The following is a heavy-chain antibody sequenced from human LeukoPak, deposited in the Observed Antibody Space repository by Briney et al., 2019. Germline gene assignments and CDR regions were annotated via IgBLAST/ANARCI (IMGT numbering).Heavy chain of an antibody. CDR3: ARRKAYSSVGFDY. Sequence: PSETLSLTCTVSGGSISSGGCYWSWIRQPAGKGLEYIGRIYSTGSTNYNPSLRSRVTISVDTSKNHFSLKLSSVTAADTAVYYCARRKAYSSVGFDYWGQGTLVTVSS. D-gene: IGHD6-19*01. CDR2: IYSTGST. CDR1: GGSISSGGCY. J-gene: IGHJ4*02. V-gene: IGHV4-61*02.